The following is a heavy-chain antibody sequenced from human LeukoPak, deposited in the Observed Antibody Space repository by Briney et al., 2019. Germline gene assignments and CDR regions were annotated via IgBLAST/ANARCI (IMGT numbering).Heavy chain of an antibody. V-gene: IGHV3-30*02. Sequence: GGSLRLSCAASGFTFSSYGMHWVRQAPGKGLEWVAFMRYDGSNKYYADSVKGRFTISRDNSKNTLYLQMNSLRAEDTAVYYCANGPPITIFGVVGYYYYMDVWGKGTTVTVSS. CDR1: GFTFSSYG. J-gene: IGHJ6*03. CDR2: MRYDGSNK. CDR3: ANGPPITIFGVVGYYYYMDV. D-gene: IGHD3-3*01.